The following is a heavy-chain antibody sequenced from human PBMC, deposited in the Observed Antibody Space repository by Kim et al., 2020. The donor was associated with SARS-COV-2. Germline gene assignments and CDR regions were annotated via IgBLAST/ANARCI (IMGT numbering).Heavy chain of an antibody. D-gene: IGHD3-10*01. CDR1: GGSTDNYY. J-gene: IGHJ4*02. CDR2: NYFGGSI. Sequence: SETLSLTCSVSGGSTDNYYWSWLRQPPGKGPEWIGQNYFGGSINYNPALQSRVTISEDASKSRFSLSLRSVTAADTAVYYCARDPQPFYYGSGFDTWGQGILVTVST. V-gene: IGHV4-59*12. CDR3: ARDPQPFYYGSGFDT.